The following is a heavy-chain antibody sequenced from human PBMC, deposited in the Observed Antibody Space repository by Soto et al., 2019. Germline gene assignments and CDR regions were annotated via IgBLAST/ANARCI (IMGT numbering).Heavy chain of an antibody. D-gene: IGHD4-17*01. Sequence: EVQLVESGGGLVKPGGSLRLSCAASGFTFSSYSMHWVRQAPGKGLEWVSSISSRSRSIYYADSQKGRFTISRDNTKNSLYLQMNDLRAEDTAVYYCARDRGEYGGLVPYSFGHWCQGTLVTVSS. CDR1: GFTFSSYS. CDR2: ISSRSRSI. CDR3: ARDRGEYGGLVPYSFGH. J-gene: IGHJ4*02. V-gene: IGHV3-21*01.